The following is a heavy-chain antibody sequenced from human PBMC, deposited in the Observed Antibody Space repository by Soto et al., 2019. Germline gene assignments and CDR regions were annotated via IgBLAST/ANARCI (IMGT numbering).Heavy chain of an antibody. CDR1: GYTFTNFG. Sequence: QVQLVQSGAEVKKPGASVKVSCKASGYTFTNFGISWVRQAPGQGLEGMGWISAYNGNTNYAQNFQGRVTMTTDTSTSTAYRELRSLRSDDTAVYYGARGGSPIDYWGQGTLVTVSS. CDR2: ISAYNGNT. D-gene: IGHD3-16*01. V-gene: IGHV1-18*01. CDR3: ARGGSPIDY. J-gene: IGHJ4*02.